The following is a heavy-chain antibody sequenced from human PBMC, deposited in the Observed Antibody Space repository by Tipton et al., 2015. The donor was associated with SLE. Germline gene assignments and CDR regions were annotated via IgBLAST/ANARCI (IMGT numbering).Heavy chain of an antibody. Sequence: TLSLTCTVSGGSISSGYYFWSWVRQPAGRGLEWFGRIFSSGDTNYNPSLKSRVTISLDTSKNQVSLRLTSLTAADTAVYYCAREAVDKDGALDVWVQGTTVIVSS. D-gene: IGHD5-24*01. J-gene: IGHJ3*01. CDR1: GGSISSGYYF. CDR3: AREAVDKDGALDV. V-gene: IGHV4-61*02. CDR2: IFSSGDT.